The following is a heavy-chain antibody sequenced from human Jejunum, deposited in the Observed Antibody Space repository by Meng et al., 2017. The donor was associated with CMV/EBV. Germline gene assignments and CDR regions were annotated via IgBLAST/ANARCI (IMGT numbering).Heavy chain of an antibody. Sequence: CVASGFTFSSYEMTWVRQAPGKGLEWVSYISSGSAIIYYADSVKGRFTISRDNAKSSLYLQMNSLRAEDTALYYCARAGWAAIGYWGQGTVVTVSS. CDR2: ISSGSAII. CDR3: ARAGWAAIGY. D-gene: IGHD2-2*01. CDR1: GFTFSSYE. J-gene: IGHJ4*02. V-gene: IGHV3-48*03.